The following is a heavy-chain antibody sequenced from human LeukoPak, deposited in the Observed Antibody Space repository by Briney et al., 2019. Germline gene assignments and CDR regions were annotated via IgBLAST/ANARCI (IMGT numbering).Heavy chain of an antibody. CDR1: GGSINSYY. J-gene: IGHJ4*02. D-gene: IGHD6-19*01. CDR2: IYYSGST. V-gene: IGHV4-59*01. Sequence: SETLSLTCTVSGGSINSYYWSWIRQPPGKGLEWIGYIYYSGSTNYNPSLKSRVTISVDTSKNQFSLKLSSVTAADTAVYYCARSAPARWYSSGWYYFDYWGQGTLVTVSS. CDR3: ARSAPARWYSSGWYYFDY.